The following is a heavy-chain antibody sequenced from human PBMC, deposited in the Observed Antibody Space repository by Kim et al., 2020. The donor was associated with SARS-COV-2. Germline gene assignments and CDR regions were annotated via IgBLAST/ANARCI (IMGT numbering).Heavy chain of an antibody. CDR3: AIYCSSTSCYPDNYYGMDV. J-gene: IGHJ6*02. Sequence: ASVKVSCKVSGYTLTELSMHWVRQAPGKGLEWMGGFDPEDGETIYAQKFQGRVTMTEDTSTDTAYMELSSLRSEDTAVYYCAIYCSSTSCYPDNYYGMDVWGQGTTVTVSS. CDR2: FDPEDGET. CDR1: GYTLTELS. V-gene: IGHV1-24*01. D-gene: IGHD2-2*01.